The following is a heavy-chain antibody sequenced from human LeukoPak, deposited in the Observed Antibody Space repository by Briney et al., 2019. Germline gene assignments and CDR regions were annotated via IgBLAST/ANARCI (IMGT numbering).Heavy chain of an antibody. J-gene: IGHJ4*02. CDR1: GFTFSSYG. V-gene: IGHV3-30*03. Sequence: GGSLRLSCAASGFTFSSYGMSWVRQAPGKGLEWVAVISYDGSNKYYADSVKGRFTISRDNSKNTLYLQMNSLRAEDTAVYYCAREEYSSSSYYFDYWGQGTLVTVSS. D-gene: IGHD6-6*01. CDR3: AREEYSSSSYYFDY. CDR2: ISYDGSNK.